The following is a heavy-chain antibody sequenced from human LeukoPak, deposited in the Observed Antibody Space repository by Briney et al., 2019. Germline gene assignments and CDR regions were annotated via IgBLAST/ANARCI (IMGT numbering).Heavy chain of an antibody. J-gene: IGHJ4*02. CDR3: VGDPGDY. V-gene: IGHV3-7*01. Sequence: GGSLRLSCVASGAAPSGHTFSGYGMHWVRQAPGRGLEWVANIREDGSVKNYVDSVMGRFTISRDNAKNSLYLQMNSLRAEDTALYYCVGDPGDYWGQGTLVTVSS. CDR1: GAAPSGHTFSGYG. CDR2: IREDGSVK.